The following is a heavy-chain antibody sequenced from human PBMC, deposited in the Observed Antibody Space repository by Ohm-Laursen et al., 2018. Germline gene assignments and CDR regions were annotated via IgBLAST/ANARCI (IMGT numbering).Heavy chain of an antibody. Sequence: SLRLSCTASGFTFSIYSFNWVRQAPGKGLEWVSSIDDSLAHIFYADSVKGRFTISRDNAKNSLYLQMNSLRAGDTAVYFCARVEQTGYTYVFDYWGQGTLVTVSS. D-gene: IGHD5-18*01. CDR1: GFTFSIYS. CDR3: ARVEQTGYTYVFDY. J-gene: IGHJ4*02. CDR2: IDDSLAHI. V-gene: IGHV3-21*01.